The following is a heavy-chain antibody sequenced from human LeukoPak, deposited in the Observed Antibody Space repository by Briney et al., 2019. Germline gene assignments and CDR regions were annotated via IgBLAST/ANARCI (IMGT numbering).Heavy chain of an antibody. CDR3: ARAYYYYDNSPSSKFDY. Sequence: SETLSLTCTVSGGSISSSSYYWGWIRQPPGKGLEWIGSIYYSGSTYYNPSLKSRVTISVDTSKNQFSLKLSSVTAADTAVYYCARAYYYYDNSPSSKFDYWGQGTLVTVSS. V-gene: IGHV4-39*07. CDR2: IYYSGST. J-gene: IGHJ4*02. CDR1: GGSISSSSYY. D-gene: IGHD3-22*01.